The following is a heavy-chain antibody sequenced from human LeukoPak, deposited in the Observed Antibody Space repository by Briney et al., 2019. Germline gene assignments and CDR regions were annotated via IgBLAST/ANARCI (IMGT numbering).Heavy chain of an antibody. CDR3: VRDTFSPDAFDI. J-gene: IGHJ3*02. V-gene: IGHV3-21*01. CDR1: VFTFSSYS. Sequence: GGSLRLSCAASVFTFSSYSMNWVRQAPGKGLEWVSSISTSSSYIYSADSVKGRFTISRDNAKNSLYLQMNSLRAEDTAVYYCVRDTFSPDAFDIWGQGTMVTVSS. D-gene: IGHD3-16*01. CDR2: ISTSSSYI.